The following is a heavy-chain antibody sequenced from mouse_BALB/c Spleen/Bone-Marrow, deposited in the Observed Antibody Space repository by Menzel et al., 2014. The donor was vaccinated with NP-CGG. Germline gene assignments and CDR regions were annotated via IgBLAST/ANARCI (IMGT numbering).Heavy chain of an antibody. CDR1: GFSLTGYG. CDR3: ARDSFLITRALDY. CDR2: IWGDGST. Sequence: VQPQQSGPGLVAPSQSLSITCTVSGFSLTGYGVSWVRQPPGKGLEWLGMIWGDGSTDYNSALKSRLSITKDNSKSQVFLKMSSLQTDDTARYYCARDSFLITRALDYWGQGTSVTVSS. J-gene: IGHJ4*01. D-gene: IGHD2-4*01. V-gene: IGHV2-6-7*01.